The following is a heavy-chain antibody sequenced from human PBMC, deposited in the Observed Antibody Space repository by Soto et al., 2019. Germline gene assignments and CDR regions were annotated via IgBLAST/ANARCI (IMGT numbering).Heavy chain of an antibody. CDR3: ARQNGGYSGYDLDYYFDY. CDR2: IIPIFGTA. Sequence: QVQLVQSGAEVKKPGSSVKVSCKASGGTFSSYAISWVRQAPGQGLEWMGGIIPIFGTANYAQKFQGRVTITADESTSTAYMELSSLRSEDTAVYYCARQNGGYSGYDLDYYFDYWGQGTLVTVSS. V-gene: IGHV1-69*01. D-gene: IGHD5-12*01. J-gene: IGHJ4*02. CDR1: GGTFSSYA.